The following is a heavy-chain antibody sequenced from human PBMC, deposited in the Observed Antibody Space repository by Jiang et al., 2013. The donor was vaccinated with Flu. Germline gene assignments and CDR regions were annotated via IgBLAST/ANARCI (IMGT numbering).Heavy chain of an antibody. D-gene: IGHD3-22*01. J-gene: IGHJ2*01. CDR3: ATRGYGVVVNANWYFDL. CDR2: FDPEDGET. V-gene: IGHV1-24*01. Sequence: EWMGGFDPEDGETIYAQKFQGRVTMTEDTSTDTAYMELSSLRSEDTAVYYCATRGYGVVVNANWYFDLWGRGTLVTVSS.